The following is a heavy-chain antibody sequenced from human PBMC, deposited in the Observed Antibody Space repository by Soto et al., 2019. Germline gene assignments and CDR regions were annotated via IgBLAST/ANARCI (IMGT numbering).Heavy chain of an antibody. D-gene: IGHD5-18*01. CDR2: ISSSGSTI. V-gene: IGHV3-11*01. J-gene: IGHJ6*03. CDR3: ARGDVDTAKWWVYYYYYLDV. Sequence: GGSLRLSCAASGFTFSDYYMSWIRQAPGKGLEWVSYISSSGSTIYYADSVKGRFTISRANAKNSLYLQMNSLRAELTAVYYCARGDVDTAKWWVYYYYYLDVWGKGTTVTVSS. CDR1: GFTFSDYY.